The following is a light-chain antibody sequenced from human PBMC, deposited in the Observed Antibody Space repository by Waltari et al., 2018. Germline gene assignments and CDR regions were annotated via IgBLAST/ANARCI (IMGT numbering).Light chain of an antibody. Sequence: CRASQSVSSSYVDWYQQKPGQAPRLLIYGASSRATGIPDRFSGSGSGTDFTLTISRLEPEDFAVYYCQQYGSSPKTFGQGTKVEIK. CDR3: QQYGSSPKT. J-gene: IGKJ1*01. V-gene: IGKV3-20*01. CDR2: GAS. CDR1: QSVSSSY.